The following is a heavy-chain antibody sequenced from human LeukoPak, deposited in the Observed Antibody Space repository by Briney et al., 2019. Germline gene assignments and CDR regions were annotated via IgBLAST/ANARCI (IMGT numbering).Heavy chain of an antibody. D-gene: IGHD3-22*01. CDR3: ARDLYSSGP. J-gene: IGHJ5*02. CDR2: IYSGGGT. Sequence: PGGSLRLSCAASGFIVSSRHMSWVRRAPGKGLEWVSVIYSGGGTNYADSVKGRFTISRDNSKNTLYLQLNSLRAEDTAVYYCARDLYSSGPWGQGTLVTVSS. V-gene: IGHV3-66*01. CDR1: GFIVSSRH.